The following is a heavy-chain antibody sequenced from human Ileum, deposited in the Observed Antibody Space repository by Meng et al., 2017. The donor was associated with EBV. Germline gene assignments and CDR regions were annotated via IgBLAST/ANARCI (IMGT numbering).Heavy chain of an antibody. J-gene: IGHJ4*02. CDR2: IYHSGST. CDR1: GGSISSSNW. Sequence: QVSLQVAGAGLVQSDGRSLHTGAVCGGSISSSNWWSWVRQPPGKGLEWIGDIYHSGSTNYNPSLKSLVTISVDKSKNQFSLKLSSVTAAATAVYYCARDFGPHQLWYWGQGTLVTVSS. D-gene: IGHD3-16*01. CDR3: ARDFGPHQLWY. V-gene: IGHV4-4*02.